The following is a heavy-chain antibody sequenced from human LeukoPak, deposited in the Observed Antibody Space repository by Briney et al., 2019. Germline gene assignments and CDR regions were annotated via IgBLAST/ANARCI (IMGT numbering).Heavy chain of an antibody. Sequence: PSETLSLTCTVSGGSISSYYWSWIRQPAGKGLEWIGRSYTSGSTNYNASLKSRVTISVDTSKNQFSLKLSPVTAADTAVYYCARVVPAAQDPYYYYMDVWGKGTTVTVSS. CDR1: GGSISSYY. CDR3: ARVVPAAQDPYYYYMDV. J-gene: IGHJ6*03. D-gene: IGHD2-2*01. V-gene: IGHV4-4*07. CDR2: SYTSGST.